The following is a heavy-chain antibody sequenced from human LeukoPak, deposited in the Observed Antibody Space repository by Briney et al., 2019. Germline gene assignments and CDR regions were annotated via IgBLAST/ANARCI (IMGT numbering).Heavy chain of an antibody. CDR1: GFTFSSYS. CDR2: ISSSSSYI. D-gene: IGHD6-19*01. J-gene: IGHJ3*02. Sequence: PGGSLRLSCAASGFTFSSYSMNWVRQAPGKGLEWVSSISSSSSYIYYADSVKGRFTISRDNAKNSLYLQMNSLRAEDTAVYYCARLDSGWYEDDAFDIWGQGTMVTVSS. CDR3: ARLDSGWYEDDAFDI. V-gene: IGHV3-21*01.